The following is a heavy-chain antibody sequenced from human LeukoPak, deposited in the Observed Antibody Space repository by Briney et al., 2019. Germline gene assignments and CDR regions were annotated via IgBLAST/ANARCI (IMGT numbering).Heavy chain of an antibody. V-gene: IGHV3-23*01. CDR3: ARDGLAAATLHWCFDL. J-gene: IGHJ2*01. CDR1: GFTFSSFG. Sequence: PEGSLRLSCAASGFTFSSFGMNWVRQAPEKGLEWVSTISAGGGSTYYADSVKGRFTISRDNSKNTLYLQMNSLRAEDTAVYYCARDGLAAATLHWCFDLWGRGTLVTVSS. D-gene: IGHD2-15*01. CDR2: ISAGGGST.